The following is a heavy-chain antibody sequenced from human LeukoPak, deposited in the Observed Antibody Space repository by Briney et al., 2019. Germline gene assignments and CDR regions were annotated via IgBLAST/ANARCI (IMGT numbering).Heavy chain of an antibody. CDR3: ARLSGSYWGAFDI. V-gene: IGHV4-61*08. J-gene: IGHJ3*02. Sequence: SQTLSLTCTVSGGSISSGGHYWSWIRQPPGKGLEWIGYIYYSGSTNYNPSLKSRVTISVDTSKNQFSLKLSSVTAADTAVYYCARLSGSYWGAFDIWGQGTMVTVSS. CDR1: GGSISSGGHY. CDR2: IYYSGST. D-gene: IGHD1-26*01.